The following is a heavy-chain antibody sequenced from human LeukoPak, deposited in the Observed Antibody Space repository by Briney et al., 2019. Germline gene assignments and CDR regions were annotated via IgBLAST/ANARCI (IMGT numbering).Heavy chain of an antibody. J-gene: IGHJ6*03. CDR3: ARDRALDIAAAGKSKQNYYYYMDV. Sequence: ASVKVSCKASGYTFTSYYMHWVRQAPGQGLEWMGIINPSGGSTSYAQKFQGRVTMTRDTSTSTVYMELSSLRSEDTAVYYCARDRALDIAAAGKSKQNYYYYMDVWGKGTTVTVSS. CDR2: INPSGGST. D-gene: IGHD6-13*01. CDR1: GYTFTSYY. V-gene: IGHV1-46*01.